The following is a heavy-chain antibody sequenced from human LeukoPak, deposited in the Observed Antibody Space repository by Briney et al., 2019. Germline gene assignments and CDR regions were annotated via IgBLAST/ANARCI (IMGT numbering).Heavy chain of an antibody. CDR3: ARGPYKYDGSGAFDI. J-gene: IGHJ3*02. D-gene: IGHD3-22*01. CDR1: GDSISSGDYY. CDR2: IYTSGST. Sequence: SETLSLTCTVSGDSISSGDYYWSWIRQPAGKGLEWIGRIYTSGSTNYNPSLKSRVTISVDTSKNQFSLKPTSVTAADTAVYYCARGPYKYDGSGAFDIWGQGTMVTVSS. V-gene: IGHV4-61*02.